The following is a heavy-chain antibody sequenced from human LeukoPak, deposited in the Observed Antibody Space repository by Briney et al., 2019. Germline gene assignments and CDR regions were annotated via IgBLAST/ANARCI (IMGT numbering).Heavy chain of an antibody. V-gene: IGHV3-23*01. D-gene: IGHD6-13*01. CDR1: GFTFSSYA. CDR3: AKISPPGRAAAAWFDP. J-gene: IGHJ5*02. Sequence: PGGSLRLSCAASGFTFSSYAMSWVRQAPGKGLEWVSAISGSGGSTYYADSVKGRFTVSRDNSRNTLYLQMNSLRAEDTAVYYCAKISPPGRAAAAWFDPWGQGTLVTVSS. CDR2: ISGSGGST.